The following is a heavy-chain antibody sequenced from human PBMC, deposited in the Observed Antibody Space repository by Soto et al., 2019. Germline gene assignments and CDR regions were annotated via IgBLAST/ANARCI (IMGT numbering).Heavy chain of an antibody. V-gene: IGHV3-30*18. CDR1: EFTFSSYA. Sequence: EGSLRLSCAASEFTFSSYAMHWVRQAPGKGLEWVAVVSNDGSNKYYADSVKGRFTISRDNSKNTLNLQMNSLRAEDTAVYYCAKDQSTNSRSYHALDVWGQGTTVTVSS. CDR2: VSNDGSNK. J-gene: IGHJ6*02. CDR3: AKDQSTNSRSYHALDV. D-gene: IGHD1-26*01.